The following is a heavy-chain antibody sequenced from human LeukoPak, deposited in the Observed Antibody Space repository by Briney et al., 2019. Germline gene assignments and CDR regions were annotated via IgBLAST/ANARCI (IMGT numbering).Heavy chain of an antibody. CDR2: ISYDGSNK. CDR3: AREYDYVPAD. V-gene: IGHV3-30*04. CDR1: GFTFSSYA. J-gene: IGHJ4*02. Sequence: GGSLRLSCAASGFTFSSYAMHWVRQAPGKGLEWVAVISYDGSNKYYADSVKGRFTISRDNSKNTLYLQMNSLRAEDTAVYYCAREYDYVPADWGRGTLVTVSS. D-gene: IGHD3-16*01.